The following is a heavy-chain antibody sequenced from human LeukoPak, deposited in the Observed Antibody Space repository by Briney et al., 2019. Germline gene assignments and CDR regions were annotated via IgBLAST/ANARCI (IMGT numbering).Heavy chain of an antibody. CDR2: IYYSGST. CDR1: GGSISSYY. V-gene: IGHV4-59*08. Sequence: SETLSLTCTVSGGSISSYYWSWIRQPPGKGLEWIGYIYYSGSTNYSPSLESRVTISVDTSKNQFSLKLSSVTAADTAVYYFARHRGGYNSREIDYWGQGTLVTVSS. D-gene: IGHD5-24*01. J-gene: IGHJ4*02. CDR3: ARHRGGYNSREIDY.